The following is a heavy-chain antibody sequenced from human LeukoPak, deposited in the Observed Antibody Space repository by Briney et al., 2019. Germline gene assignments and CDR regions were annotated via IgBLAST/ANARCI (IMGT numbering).Heavy chain of an antibody. J-gene: IGHJ5*02. CDR1: GYXFTSYW. CDR2: IYPGDSDT. CDR3: ARHNDGDTHWFGP. D-gene: IGHD7-27*01. Sequence: GESLKISCNGSGYXFTSYWIGWVRQMPGKGLEWMGIIYPGDSDTRYSPSFQGQVTISADKSISTAYLQWSSLKASDTAMYYCARHNDGDTHWFGPWGQGTLVTVSS. V-gene: IGHV5-51*01.